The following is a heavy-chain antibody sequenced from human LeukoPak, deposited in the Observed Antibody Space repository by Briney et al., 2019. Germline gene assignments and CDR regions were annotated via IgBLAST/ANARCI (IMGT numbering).Heavy chain of an antibody. V-gene: IGHV4-34*01. J-gene: IGHJ4*02. Sequence: SETLSLTCAVYGGSFSGYYWSWIRQPPGKGLEWIGEINHSGSTNYNPSLKSRVTISVDTSKNQFSLKLSSVTAADTAVYYCAPRGYYYWGQGTPVTVSS. D-gene: IGHD2-21*01. CDR1: GGSFSGYY. CDR3: APRGYYY. CDR2: INHSGST.